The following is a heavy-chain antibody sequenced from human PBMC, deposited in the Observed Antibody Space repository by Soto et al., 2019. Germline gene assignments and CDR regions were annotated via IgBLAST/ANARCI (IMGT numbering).Heavy chain of an antibody. D-gene: IGHD5-12*01. CDR2: ISTFNGDT. Sequence: ASVKVSCKASGYSFFDYGITWVRQAPGQGLEWMGWISTFNGDTNYAQQFQGRVTMTTDASTSTGYMELRSLRSDDTAVYYCAREEEEHIATIDQWGQGTRDTVS. J-gene: IGHJ4*02. CDR1: GYSFFDYG. CDR3: AREEEEHIATIDQ. V-gene: IGHV1-18*01.